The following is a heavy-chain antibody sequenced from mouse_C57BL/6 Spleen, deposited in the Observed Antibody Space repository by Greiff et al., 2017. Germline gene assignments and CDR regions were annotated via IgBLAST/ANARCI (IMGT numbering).Heavy chain of an antibody. D-gene: IGHD2-1*01. J-gene: IGHJ2*01. CDR1: GYSFTSYY. V-gene: IGHV1-66*01. Sequence: VQLVESGPELVKPGASVKISCKASGYSFTSYYIHWVKQRPGQGLEWIGWIYPGSGNTKYNEKFKGKATLTADTSSSTAYMQLSSLTSEDSAVYYCARVTHYFDYWGQGTTLTVSS. CDR2: IYPGSGNT. CDR3: ARVTHYFDY.